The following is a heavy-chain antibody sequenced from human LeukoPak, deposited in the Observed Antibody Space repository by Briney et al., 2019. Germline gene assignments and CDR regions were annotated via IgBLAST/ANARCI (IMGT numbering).Heavy chain of an antibody. V-gene: IGHV3-30*03. CDR1: GFIFSSYG. J-gene: IGHJ4*02. D-gene: IGHD5-12*01. Sequence: PGGSLRLSCAGSGFIFSSYGMHWVRQAPGKGLEWVAVISYDGSNKYYADSVKGRFTISRDNSKNTLYLQMNSLRAEDTAVYYCARDRNGGYGNLYFDYWGQGTLVTVSS. CDR3: ARDRNGGYGNLYFDY. CDR2: ISYDGSNK.